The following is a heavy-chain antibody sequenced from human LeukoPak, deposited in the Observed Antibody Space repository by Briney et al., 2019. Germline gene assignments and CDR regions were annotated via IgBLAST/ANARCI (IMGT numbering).Heavy chain of an antibody. D-gene: IGHD3-22*01. J-gene: IGHJ4*02. CDR3: ARGREYYYDSSGTFDY. CDR2: INHSGST. V-gene: IGHV4-39*07. Sequence: SETLSLTCTVSGGSISSGSYYWRWIRQPPGKGLEWIGEINHSGSTNYNPSLKSRVTISVDTSKNQFSLKLSSVTAADTAVYYCARGREYYYDSSGTFDYWGQGTLVTVSS. CDR1: GGSISSGSYY.